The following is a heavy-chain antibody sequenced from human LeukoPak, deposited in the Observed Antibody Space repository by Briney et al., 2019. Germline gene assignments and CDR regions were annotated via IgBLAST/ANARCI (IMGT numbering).Heavy chain of an antibody. Sequence: SETLSLTCTVSGGSISSYYWSWIRQPPGKGLEWIGEINHSGSTNYNPSLKSRVTISVDTSKNQFSLKLSSVTAADTAVYYCASSPRRYDFWSGYPRQIFDYWGQGTLVTVSS. CDR1: GGSISSYY. J-gene: IGHJ4*02. CDR2: INHSGST. D-gene: IGHD3-3*01. V-gene: IGHV4-34*01. CDR3: ASSPRRYDFWSGYPRQIFDY.